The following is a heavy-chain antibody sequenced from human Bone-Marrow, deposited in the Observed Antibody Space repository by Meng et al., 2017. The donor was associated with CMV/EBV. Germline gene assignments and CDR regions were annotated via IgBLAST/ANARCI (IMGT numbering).Heavy chain of an antibody. CDR2: INPSGGAT. CDR3: ARGGWELRKFDY. V-gene: IGHV1-46*01. Sequence: ASVKVSCKALGYTFTNYYMHWVRQAPGQTLEWMGIINPSGGATTYAQNFQGRATMTWDTSTTTVYMELSSLTSEDTAVYYCARGGWELRKFDYWGQGTLVTVSS. D-gene: IGHD1-26*01. J-gene: IGHJ4*02. CDR1: GYTFTNYY.